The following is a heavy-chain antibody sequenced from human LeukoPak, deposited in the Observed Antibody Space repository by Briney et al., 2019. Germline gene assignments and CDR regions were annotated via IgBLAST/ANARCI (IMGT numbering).Heavy chain of an antibody. CDR2: ISSSSSYI. CDR1: GFTFSSYS. V-gene: IGHV3-21*01. CDR3: ASSSIVGATGRDY. D-gene: IGHD1-26*01. Sequence: GGSLRLPCAASGFTFSSYSMNWVRQAPGKGREWVSSISSSSSYIYYADSVKGRFTISRDNAKNSLYLQMNSLRAEDTAVYYCASSSIVGATGRDYWGQGTLVTVSS. J-gene: IGHJ4*02.